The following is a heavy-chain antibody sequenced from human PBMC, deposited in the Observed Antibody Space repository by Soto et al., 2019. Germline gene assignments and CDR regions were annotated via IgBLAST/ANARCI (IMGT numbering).Heavy chain of an antibody. V-gene: IGHV1-18*04. CDR3: ARERDGYNFIGAFDI. CDR1: GYTFTNYG. J-gene: IGHJ3*02. CDR2: ISAYNGNT. Sequence: ASVKVSCKASGYTFTNYGISWLRQAPGQGLEWMGWISAYNGNTNYAQKLQARVTMTTDTSTSTAYMELRSLRSDDTAVYYCARERDGYNFIGAFDIWGQGTMVTVSS. D-gene: IGHD5-12*01.